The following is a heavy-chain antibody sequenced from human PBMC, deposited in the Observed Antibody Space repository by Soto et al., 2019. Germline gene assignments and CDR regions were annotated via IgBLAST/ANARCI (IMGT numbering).Heavy chain of an antibody. Sequence: EVQLVESGGGLVKPGGSLRLSCAASGFTFSNAWMNWVRQAPGKGLEWVGRIKSKTDGGTTDYAAPVKGRFTISRDDPNKTLYLQMNSLKTEDTAVYYCTSEYYDFRSGYSGWLDPWGQGTLVTVSS. CDR1: GFTFSNAW. CDR2: IKSKTDGGTT. CDR3: TSEYYDFRSGYSGWLDP. D-gene: IGHD3-3*01. V-gene: IGHV3-15*07. J-gene: IGHJ5*02.